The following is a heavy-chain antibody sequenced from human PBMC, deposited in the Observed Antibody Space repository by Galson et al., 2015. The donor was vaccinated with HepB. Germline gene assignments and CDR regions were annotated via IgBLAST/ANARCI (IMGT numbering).Heavy chain of an antibody. Sequence: SLRLSCAASGFTFSSYSMNWVRQAPGKGLEWVSSISSSSSYIYYADSVKGRFTISRDNAKNSLYLQMNSLRAEDTAVYYCARGAYYYGSGSYYTDYGMDVWGQGTTVTVSS. CDR2: ISSSSSYI. CDR1: GFTFSSYS. V-gene: IGHV3-21*01. J-gene: IGHJ6*02. CDR3: ARGAYYYGSGSYYTDYGMDV. D-gene: IGHD3-10*01.